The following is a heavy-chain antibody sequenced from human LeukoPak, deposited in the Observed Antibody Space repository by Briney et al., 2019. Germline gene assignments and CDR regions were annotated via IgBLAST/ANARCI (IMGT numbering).Heavy chain of an antibody. D-gene: IGHD2-2*01. CDR1: GFTFSSYG. J-gene: IGHJ6*02. CDR2: ISYDGSNK. V-gene: IGHV3-30*18. Sequence: GGSLRLSCAASGFTFSSYGMHWVRQAPGKGLEWVAVISYDGSNKYYADSVKGRFTISRDNSKNTLYLQMNSLRAEDTAVYYCAKASIVVVPAATLYYYYYGMDVWGQGTTVTVSS. CDR3: AKASIVVVPAATLYYYYYGMDV.